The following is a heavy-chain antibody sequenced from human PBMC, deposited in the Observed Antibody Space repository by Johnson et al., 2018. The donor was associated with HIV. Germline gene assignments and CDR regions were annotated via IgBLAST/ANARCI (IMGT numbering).Heavy chain of an antibody. D-gene: IGHD6-6*01. J-gene: IGHJ3*01. V-gene: IGHV3-30*04. CDR2: ISYNVSNR. CDR1: GFTLSSYA. Sequence: QVQLVESGGGVVQPGRSLRLSCAASGFTLSSYALHCVRQAPGKGLESVAVISYNVSNRYYTASGKGRFTISRDNSENTLYLQMNSLRAEDTAVYFCARVVPYAFDLWGQGTMVTVSS. CDR3: ARVVPYAFDL.